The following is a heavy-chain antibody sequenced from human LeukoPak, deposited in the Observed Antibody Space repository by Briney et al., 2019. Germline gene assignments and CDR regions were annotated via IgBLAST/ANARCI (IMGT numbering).Heavy chain of an antibody. CDR2: IYHSGST. CDR1: GYSISSGYY. D-gene: IGHD6-13*01. V-gene: IGHV4-38-2*02. CDR3: ASYSVIAEGFDY. Sequence: SETLSLTCTVSGYSISSGYYWGWIRQPPGKGLEWIGSIYHSGSTYYNPSLKSRVTISVDTSKNQFSLKLSSVTAADTAVYYFASYSVIAEGFDYWGQGTLVTVSS. J-gene: IGHJ4*02.